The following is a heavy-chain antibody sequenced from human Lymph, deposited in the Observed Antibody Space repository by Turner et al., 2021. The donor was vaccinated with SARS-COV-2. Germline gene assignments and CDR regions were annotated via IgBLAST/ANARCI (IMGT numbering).Heavy chain of an antibody. CDR1: GGSISSGGSY. V-gene: IGHV4-31*03. D-gene: IGHD6-19*01. CDR2: ISHGGRT. J-gene: IGHJ5*01. CDR3: ARGVALAGIVWFES. Sequence: QVQLQESGPGLVRPSQTLSITCTVSGGSISSGGSYWSWIRQYPGTGLEWLGHISHGGRTYYKSSLKSRITISLDTSKNQFSLKLNSVTAADTAMYFCARGVALAGIVWFESWGQGTLVPVSS.